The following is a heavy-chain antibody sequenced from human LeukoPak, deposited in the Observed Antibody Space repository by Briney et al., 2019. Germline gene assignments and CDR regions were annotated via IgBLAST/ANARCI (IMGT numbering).Heavy chain of an antibody. D-gene: IGHD1-26*01. V-gene: IGHV3-48*04. CDR1: GFTFSSYS. Sequence: GGSLRLSCAASGFTFSSYSMNWVRQAPGKGLEWVSYISSSSSTIYYADSVKGRFTISRDNAKNSLYLQMNSLRAEDTAVYYCARLEWELLQHYYYYYMDVWGKGTTVTVSS. J-gene: IGHJ6*03. CDR3: ARLEWELLQHYYYYYMDV. CDR2: ISSSSSTI.